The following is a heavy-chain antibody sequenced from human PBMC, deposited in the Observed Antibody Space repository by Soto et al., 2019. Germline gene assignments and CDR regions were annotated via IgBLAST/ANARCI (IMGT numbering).Heavy chain of an antibody. CDR2: MYPGDFDT. V-gene: IGHV5-51*01. Sequence: PGESLKISCKGSVYSFTCYWIGWVRQMPGKCLEWMGIMYPGDFDTXXSPAFQGXXAISAYQSINTXYVQWXSLKASDSAMYYCARSGVSGYGMDVWCQGTTVTVSS. CDR3: ARSGVSGYGMDV. D-gene: IGHD3-10*01. J-gene: IGHJ6*02. CDR1: VYSFTCYW.